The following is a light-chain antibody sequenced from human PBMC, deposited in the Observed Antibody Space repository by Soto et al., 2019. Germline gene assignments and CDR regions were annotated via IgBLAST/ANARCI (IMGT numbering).Light chain of an antibody. CDR1: NRDVGSYNV. V-gene: IGLV2-14*01. CDR2: EVR. CDR3: SSDTTTSTLV. Sequence: QSALTQPASVSGSPGQSITIACTGTNRDVGSYNVVSWYQQRPGEAPKLIISEVRNRPSGISYRFTGSKSGNTASLTISGLQAEDEADYYCSSDTTTSTLVFGGGTKVTVL. J-gene: IGLJ3*02.